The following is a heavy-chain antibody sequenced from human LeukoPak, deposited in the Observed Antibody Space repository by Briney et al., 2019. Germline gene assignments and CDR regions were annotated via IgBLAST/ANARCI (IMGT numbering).Heavy chain of an antibody. Sequence: ASVKVSCKASGYTFTSYGISWVRQAPGQGLEWMGWISAYNGNTNYAQKLQGRVTMTTDTSTSTAYMELRSLRSEDTAVYYCAREDYYDSSGYYYGPLGYWGQGTLVTVSS. V-gene: IGHV1-18*01. CDR3: AREDYYDSSGYYYGPLGY. CDR1: GYTFTSYG. CDR2: ISAYNGNT. D-gene: IGHD3-22*01. J-gene: IGHJ4*02.